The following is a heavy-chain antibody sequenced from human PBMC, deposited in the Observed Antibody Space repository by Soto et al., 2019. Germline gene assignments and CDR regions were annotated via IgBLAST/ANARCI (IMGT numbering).Heavy chain of an antibody. V-gene: IGHV1-69*13. D-gene: IGHD2-2*01. J-gene: IGHJ6*02. CDR1: GGTFSSYA. CDR3: ARAAILVVPPLYYYYVIDV. Sequence: GASVKVSWKASGGTFSSYAISWVRQAPGQGLEWMGGIIPIFGTANYAQKFQGRVTITADESTSTAYMELSSLRSEDTAVYYCARAAILVVPPLYYYYVIDVWGQGSTVTGSS. CDR2: IIPIFGTA.